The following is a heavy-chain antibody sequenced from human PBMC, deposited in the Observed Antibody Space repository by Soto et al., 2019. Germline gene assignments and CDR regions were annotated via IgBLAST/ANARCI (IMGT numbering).Heavy chain of an antibody. Sequence: QVQLVESGGGVVQPGRSLRLSCAASGFTFSCHALNWVRQAPGKGLEWVAVISYDGDNKYIAESVKGRFTISRDNSKNRGSLQMNSLRAEDTAMYFCARGTTTSAFSAMDVWGQGTTVTVSS. V-gene: IGHV3-30-3*01. CDR1: GFTFSCHA. J-gene: IGHJ6*02. D-gene: IGHD1-1*01. CDR2: ISYDGDNK. CDR3: ARGTTTSAFSAMDV.